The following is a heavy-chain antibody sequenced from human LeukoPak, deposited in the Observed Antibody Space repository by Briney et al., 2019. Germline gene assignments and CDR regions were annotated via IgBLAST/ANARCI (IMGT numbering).Heavy chain of an antibody. V-gene: IGHV3-74*01. CDR3: AKGYDFWSGYYNY. CDR2: IKGDGIST. Sequence: GGSLRLSCAASGFDFSSNWMHWVRHAPGQGLVWVSRIKGDGISTNYADSVKGRFTISRDYAKNSLYLQMNSLRAEDTALYYCAKGYDFWSGYYNYWGQGTLVTVSS. J-gene: IGHJ4*02. D-gene: IGHD3-3*01. CDR1: GFDFSSNW.